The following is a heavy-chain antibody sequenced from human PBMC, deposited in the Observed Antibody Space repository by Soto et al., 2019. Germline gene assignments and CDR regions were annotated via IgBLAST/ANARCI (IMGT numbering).Heavy chain of an antibody. CDR3: ARLKRAIFDS. Sequence: PSETLSLTCTVSGGAISSGGYYWSWIRQHPGRGLEWIGYIYYSGSTYYNPSLKSRVTISVDTSKNQFSLQLSSVTAAYTPVDYCARLKRAIFDSWAQGTLATVSS. CDR1: GGAISSGGYY. CDR2: IYYSGST. V-gene: IGHV4-31*03. J-gene: IGHJ4*02.